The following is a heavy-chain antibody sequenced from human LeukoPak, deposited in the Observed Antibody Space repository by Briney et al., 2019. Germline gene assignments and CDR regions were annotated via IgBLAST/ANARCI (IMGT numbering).Heavy chain of an antibody. V-gene: IGHV3-66*01. CDR1: GFTVSSNY. CDR3: ARDHFRIVDYDSSGTFDY. D-gene: IGHD3-22*01. J-gene: IGHJ4*02. CDR2: IYSGGST. Sequence: PGGSLRLSCAASGFTVSSNYMSWVRQAPGKGLEWVSVIYSGGSTYYADSVKGRFTISRDNSKNTLYLQMNSLRAEDTAVYYCARDHFRIVDYDSSGTFDYWGQGTLVTVSS.